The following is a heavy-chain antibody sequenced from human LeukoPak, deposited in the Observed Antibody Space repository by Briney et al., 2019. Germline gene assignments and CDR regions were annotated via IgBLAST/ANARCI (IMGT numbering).Heavy chain of an antibody. D-gene: IGHD6-13*01. V-gene: IGHV3-30-3*01. CDR2: ISYGGSNK. CDR1: GFTFSSYA. J-gene: IGHJ4*02. CDR3: ARKLAAADPNY. Sequence: GGSLRLSCAASGFTFSSYAMHWVRQAPGKGLEWVAVISYGGSNKYYADSVKGRFTISRDNSKNTLYLQMNSLRAEDTAVYYCARKLAAADPNYWGQGTLVTVSS.